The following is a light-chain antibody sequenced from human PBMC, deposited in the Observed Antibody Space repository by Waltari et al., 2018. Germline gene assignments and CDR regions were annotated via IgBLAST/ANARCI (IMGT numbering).Light chain of an antibody. V-gene: IGKV3-20*01. Sequence: EIVLTQSPGTLSLSPGESATLSCRASQSISKYLAWYQQKPGQAPRLLISHASSRAAGIPDRFSGSGSGTDFSLSISRLEPEDFAVYYCQHYESLPVTFGQGTKVEIK. J-gene: IGKJ1*01. CDR1: QSISKY. CDR3: QHYESLPVT. CDR2: HAS.